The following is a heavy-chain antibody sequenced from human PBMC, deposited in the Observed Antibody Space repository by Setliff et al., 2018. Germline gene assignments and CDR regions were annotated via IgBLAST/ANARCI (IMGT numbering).Heavy chain of an antibody. Sequence: SETLSLTCTVSGGSFNTYYYWSWVRQPPGKGLEYIGYIYYSGSTNYNPSLKSRVTISLDTSKNQFSLNLSSVTAADTAVYYCARDRGVHGFDPWGQGTLVTVSS. V-gene: IGHV4-59*01. CDR3: ARDRGVHGFDP. CDR2: IYYSGST. J-gene: IGHJ5*02. D-gene: IGHD6-25*01. CDR1: GGSFNTYYY.